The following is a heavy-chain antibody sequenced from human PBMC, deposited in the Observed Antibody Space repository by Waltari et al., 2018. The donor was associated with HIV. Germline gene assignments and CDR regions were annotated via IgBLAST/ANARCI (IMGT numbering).Heavy chain of an antibody. CDR1: KLTFNTHG. CDR2: IDDREGFGGGT. Sequence: EVQLLASGGGLVQPGGSLKLSCEAQKLTFNTHGTNWVRQAPGKGLGWVSGIDDREGFGGGTFYADSVKGRFSIFRDKSKNTLYLQMNSLRVEDTAVYYCTKELKFWSNYGSDTWGQGTQVTVSS. J-gene: IGHJ4*02. CDR3: TKELKFWSNYGSDT. D-gene: IGHD3-3*01. V-gene: IGHV3-23*01.